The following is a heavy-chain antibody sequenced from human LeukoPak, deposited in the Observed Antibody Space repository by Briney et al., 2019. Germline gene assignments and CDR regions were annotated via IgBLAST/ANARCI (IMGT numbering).Heavy chain of an antibody. D-gene: IGHD1-26*01. J-gene: IGHJ4*02. CDR3: ARLSIIAAATIG. Sequence: ASVKVSCKASGYTFTSYAMHWVRQAPGQGLEWMGRINPNSGGTNYAQKFQDRVTMTRDTSISTTYMELSRLRSDDTAVYYCARLSIIAAATIGWGQGTLVTVSS. V-gene: IGHV1-2*06. CDR1: GYTFTSYA. CDR2: INPNSGGT.